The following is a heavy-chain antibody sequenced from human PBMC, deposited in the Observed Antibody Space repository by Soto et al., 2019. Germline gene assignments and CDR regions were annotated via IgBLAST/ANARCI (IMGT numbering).Heavy chain of an antibody. CDR2: IDPSDSYT. Sequence: EVQLVQSGAEVKKPGESLRISCKGSGYRFSSYWITWVRQMPGKGLEWMGRIDPSDSYTNYSPSFQGHVTISADKSISTAYLQWSSLKASDTAMYYCARHHYDSSGPRRGAFEIWGQGTMVTVSS. V-gene: IGHV5-10-1*01. CDR1: GYRFSSYW. D-gene: IGHD3-22*01. CDR3: ARHHYDSSGPRRGAFEI. J-gene: IGHJ3*02.